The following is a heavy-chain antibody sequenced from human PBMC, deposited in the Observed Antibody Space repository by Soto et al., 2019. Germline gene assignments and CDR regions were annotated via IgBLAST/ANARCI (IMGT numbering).Heavy chain of an antibody. J-gene: IGHJ4*02. CDR1: GGSISSYY. CDR3: ARLPDYDFWSGYLI. D-gene: IGHD3-3*01. CDR2: IYYSGST. Sequence: SETLSLTCTVSGGSISSYYWSWIRQPPGKGLEWIGYIYYSGSTNYNPSLKSRVTISVDTSKNQFSLKLSSVTAADTAVYYCARLPDYDFWSGYLIWGQGTLVTVSS. V-gene: IGHV4-59*08.